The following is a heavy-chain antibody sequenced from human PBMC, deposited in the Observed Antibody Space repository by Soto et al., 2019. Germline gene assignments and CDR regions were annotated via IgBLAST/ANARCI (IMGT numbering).Heavy chain of an antibody. CDR1: GFTFSSYA. D-gene: IGHD6-19*01. Sequence: QVQLVESGGGVVQPGRSLRLSCAASGFTFSSYAMHWVRQAPGKGLEWVAVISYDGSNKYYADSVKGRFTISRDNSKNTLYLQMNSLRAEDTAVYYCAKESYRYSSGWYLFDYWGQGTLVTVSS. CDR2: ISYDGSNK. CDR3: AKESYRYSSGWYLFDY. V-gene: IGHV3-30*04. J-gene: IGHJ4*02.